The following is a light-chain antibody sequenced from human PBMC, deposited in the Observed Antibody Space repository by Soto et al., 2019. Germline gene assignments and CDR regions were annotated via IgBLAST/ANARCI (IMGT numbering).Light chain of an antibody. CDR1: QGISSY. CDR2: AAS. Sequence: IQLTQSPSSLSASVGDRVTITCRASQGISSYLAWYQQKPGKAPKLLIYAASTLQTGVPSRFSGSGSGTDFTLTINSLQPEDFATYYCQQLNSYPRTFGLGTAVDI. V-gene: IGKV1-9*01. J-gene: IGKJ3*01. CDR3: QQLNSYPRT.